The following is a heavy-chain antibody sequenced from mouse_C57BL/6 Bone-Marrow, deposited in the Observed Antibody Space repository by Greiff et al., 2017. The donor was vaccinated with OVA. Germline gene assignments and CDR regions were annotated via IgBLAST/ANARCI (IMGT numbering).Heavy chain of an antibody. CDR3: ARGGDGNYSSFYFDY. D-gene: IGHD2-1*01. CDR2: IYPGSGNT. J-gene: IGHJ2*01. V-gene: IGHV1-76*01. CDR1: GYTFTDYY. Sequence: QVQLKQSGAELVRPGASVKLSCKASGYTFTDYYINWVKQRPGQGLEWIARIYPGSGNTYYNEKFKGKATLTAEKSSSTAYMQLSSLTSEDSAVYFCARGGDGNYSSFYFDYWGQGTTLTVSS.